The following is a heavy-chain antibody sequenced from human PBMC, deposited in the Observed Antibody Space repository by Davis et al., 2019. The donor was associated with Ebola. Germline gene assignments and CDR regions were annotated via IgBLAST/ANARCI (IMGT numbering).Heavy chain of an antibody. V-gene: IGHV4-34*01. CDR2: INHSGST. CDR1: GGSFSGYY. D-gene: IGHD4/OR15-4a*01. Sequence: MPSETLSLTCAVYGGSFSGYYWSWIRQPPGKGLEWIGEINHSGSTNYNPSLKSRVTISVDTSKNQFSLKLSSVTAADTAVYYCARSYGAAPFDYWGQGTLVTVSS. J-gene: IGHJ4*02. CDR3: ARSYGAAPFDY.